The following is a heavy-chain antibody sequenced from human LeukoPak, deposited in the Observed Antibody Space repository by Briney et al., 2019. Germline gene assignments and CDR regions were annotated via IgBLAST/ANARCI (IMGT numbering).Heavy chain of an antibody. CDR2: ISYDGSNK. CDR1: GFTFSSYG. D-gene: IGHD6-13*01. J-gene: IGHJ6*04. CDR3: AKRSSSWHRENYYYYGMDV. V-gene: IGHV3-30*18. Sequence: PGGSLRLSCAASGFTFSSYGMHWVRQAPGKGLEWVAVISYDGSNKYYADSVKGRFTISRDNSKNTLYLQMNSLGAEDTAVYYCAKRSSSWHRENYYYYGMDVWGKGTTVTVSS.